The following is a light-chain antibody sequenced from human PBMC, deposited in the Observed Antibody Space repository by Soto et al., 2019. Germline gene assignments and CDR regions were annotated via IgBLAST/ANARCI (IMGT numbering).Light chain of an antibody. J-gene: IGLJ1*01. Sequence: QSVLTQPPSVSAAPGQKVTISCSGSSSNIGNNYVSWYQQLPGTAPKLLIYDNNKRPSGIPDRFSGSKSGTSATLGITGLQTGDEADCYCGTWDSSLSAGGVFGTGTKVTVL. CDR1: SSNIGNNY. CDR2: DNN. V-gene: IGLV1-51*01. CDR3: GTWDSSLSAGGV.